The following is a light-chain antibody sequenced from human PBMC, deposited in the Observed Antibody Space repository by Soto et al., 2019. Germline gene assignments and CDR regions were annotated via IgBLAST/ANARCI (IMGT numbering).Light chain of an antibody. CDR1: SGDVGGYNY. CDR2: DVN. J-gene: IGLJ3*02. Sequence: QSALTQPPSASGSPGQSVTISCTGTSGDVGGYNYVSWYQQHPGKAPKAMIYDVNKRPSGVPDRFSGSKSGNTASLTVSGLQADDEADYYCASYGGSNNLMFGGGTQLTVL. CDR3: ASYGGSNNLM. V-gene: IGLV2-8*01.